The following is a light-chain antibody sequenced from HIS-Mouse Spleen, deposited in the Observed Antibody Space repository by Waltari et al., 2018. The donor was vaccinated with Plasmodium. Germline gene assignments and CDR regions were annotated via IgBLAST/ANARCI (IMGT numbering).Light chain of an antibody. CDR2: GAS. CDR3: QQYNNWSFT. V-gene: IGKV3-15*01. CDR1: QIVSSN. J-gene: IGKJ3*01. Sequence: EIVMTQSPATLSVSPGERATLSCRASQIVSSNIAWYQQKPGQAPRLLIYGASTRATGIPARFSGSGSGTEFTLTISSLQSEDFAVYYCQQYNNWSFTFGPGTKVDIK.